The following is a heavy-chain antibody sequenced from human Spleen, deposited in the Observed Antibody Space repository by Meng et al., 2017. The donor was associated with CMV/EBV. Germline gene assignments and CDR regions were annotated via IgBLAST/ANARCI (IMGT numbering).Heavy chain of an antibody. D-gene: IGHD3-16*01. J-gene: IGHJ4*02. Sequence: QGQRGESGGGVVQPGRFLRPSLAAFGFTFRCDAMHWVRQAPGKGLEWVAVISYDGSNKYYADSVKGRFTISRDNSKNTLYLQMNSLRAEDTAVYYCARGWAGDYWGQGTLVTVSS. CDR3: ARGWAGDY. V-gene: IGHV3-30-3*01. CDR2: ISYDGSNK. CDR1: GFTFRCDA.